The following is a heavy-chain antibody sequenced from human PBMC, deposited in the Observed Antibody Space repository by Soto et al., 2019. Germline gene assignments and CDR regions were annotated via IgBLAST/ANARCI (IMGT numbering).Heavy chain of an antibody. CDR2: VSSGGDYT. CDR3: AKYSRTEHLGES. CDR1: GFTFGNYH. Sequence: EDQLLESGGGLVQPGGSLRLSCVASGFTFGNYHMAWVRQAPGKGLEWVSAVSSGGDYTFYIDSVRGRFTVSRDNSNSILYLQMNVLRADDTAIYYCAKYSRTEHLGESWGQGTLVTVSS. J-gene: IGHJ4*02. D-gene: IGHD1-26*01. V-gene: IGHV3-23*01.